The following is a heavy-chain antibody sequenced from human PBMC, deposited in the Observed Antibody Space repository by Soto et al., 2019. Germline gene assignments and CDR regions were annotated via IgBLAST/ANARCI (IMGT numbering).Heavy chain of an antibody. V-gene: IGHV3-23*01. CDR3: AKDQRYSGSWFPFDY. CDR2: ISGSGRTT. Sequence: GGSLRLSCAASGFIFSNFAMSWVRQAPGKGLEWVSVISGSGRTTSYADSVKGRFTISRDNSKRMLYLQMSSLRAKDTAVYYCAKDQRYSGSWFPFDYWGQGTLVTVSS. D-gene: IGHD6-13*01. J-gene: IGHJ4*02. CDR1: GFIFSNFA.